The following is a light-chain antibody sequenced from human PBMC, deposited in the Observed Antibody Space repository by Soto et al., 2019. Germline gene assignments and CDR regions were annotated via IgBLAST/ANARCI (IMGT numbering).Light chain of an antibody. CDR3: QKYNSAPWT. CDR2: APS. V-gene: IGKV1-27*01. J-gene: IGKJ1*01. Sequence: DIQMTQSPSSLSASVGDRVTITCRASQGISNYLAWYQQKPGKVPNLLIYAPSTLQSGVPSGFSGSGSGRDFIPTISSLQPEDVATFYCQKYNSAPWTFGQGTKVEIK. CDR1: QGISNY.